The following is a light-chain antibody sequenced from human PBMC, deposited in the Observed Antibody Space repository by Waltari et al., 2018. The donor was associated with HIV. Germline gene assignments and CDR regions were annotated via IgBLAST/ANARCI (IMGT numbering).Light chain of an antibody. CDR3: QQGYRSPLT. J-gene: IGKJ3*01. V-gene: IGKV1-39*01. CDR2: DAS. Sequence: DIQMTQSPSPLSASVGDSVSITCRASQTVTNKVNWYQQKPGKAPEVLIYDASTLQSGVPSRFRGSGSGTDFTLTITSLQPDDFATYYCQQGYRSPLTFGPGTKVDVK. CDR1: QTVTNK.